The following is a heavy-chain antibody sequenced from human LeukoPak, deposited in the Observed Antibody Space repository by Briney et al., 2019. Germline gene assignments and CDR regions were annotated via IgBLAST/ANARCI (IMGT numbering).Heavy chain of an antibody. CDR2: IIPIFGTA. J-gene: IGHJ4*02. CDR3: ATDLGYYDSSGYYSLDY. D-gene: IGHD3-22*01. Sequence: ASVKVSCKASGGTFSSYAISWVRQAPGQGLEWMGGIIPIFGTANYAQKFQGRVTITADESTSTAYMELSSLRSEDTAVYYCATDLGYYDSSGYYSLDYWGQGTLVTVSS. V-gene: IGHV1-69*13. CDR1: GGTFSSYA.